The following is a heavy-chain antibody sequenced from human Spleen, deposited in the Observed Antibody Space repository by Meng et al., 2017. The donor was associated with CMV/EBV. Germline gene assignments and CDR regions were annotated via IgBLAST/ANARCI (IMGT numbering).Heavy chain of an antibody. Sequence: GESLKISCAASGFTFSSYWMSWVRQAPGKGLEWVANIKQDGSEKYYVDSVKGRFTISRDNAKNSLYLQMNSLRAEDTAVYYCARVKNYYGLDVWGQGTTVTVSS. V-gene: IGHV3-7*01. J-gene: IGHJ6*02. CDR3: ARVKNYYGLDV. CDR2: IKQDGSEK. CDR1: GFTFSSYW.